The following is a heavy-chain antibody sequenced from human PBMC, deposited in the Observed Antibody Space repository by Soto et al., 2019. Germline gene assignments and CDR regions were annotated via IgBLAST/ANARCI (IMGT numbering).Heavy chain of an antibody. Sequence: QLQLQESGPGLVKPSETLSLTCTVSGGSISSSSYYWGWIRQPPGKGLEWIGSIYYSGSTYYNPSLKSRVPLSLDTSNNHLSLKLSSVTAADTAVYYCASTPRYCISTRCYVTCYFDLLGRGTLVAVSS. J-gene: IGHJ2*01. CDR1: GGSISSSSYY. D-gene: IGHD2-2*01. CDR2: IYYSGST. CDR3: ASTPRYCISTRCYVTCYFDL. V-gene: IGHV4-39*01.